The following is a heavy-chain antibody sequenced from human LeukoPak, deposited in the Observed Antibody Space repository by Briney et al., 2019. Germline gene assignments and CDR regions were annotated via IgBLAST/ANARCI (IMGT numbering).Heavy chain of an antibody. CDR3: ARDRRADY. V-gene: IGHV1-24*01. Sequence: ASVKVSCKVSGYTLTELSMHWVRQAPGKGLEWMGGFDPEDGETIYAQKFQGRVTMTRNTSISTAYMELSSLRSEDTAVYYCARDRRADYWGQGTLVTVSS. CDR2: FDPEDGET. J-gene: IGHJ4*02. CDR1: GYTLTELS.